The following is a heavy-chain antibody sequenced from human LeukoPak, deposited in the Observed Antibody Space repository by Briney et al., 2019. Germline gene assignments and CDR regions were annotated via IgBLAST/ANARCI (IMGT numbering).Heavy chain of an antibody. CDR1: GYTFTSYY. Sequence: ASVKVSCKASGYTFTSYYMHWVRQAPGQGLEWMGIINPSGGSTSYAQKLQGRVTMTTDTSTSTAYMELRSLRSDDTAVYYCARAKLYYYDSSGYGNWFDPWGQGTLVTVSS. D-gene: IGHD3-22*01. CDR3: ARAKLYYYDSSGYGNWFDP. V-gene: IGHV1-46*01. J-gene: IGHJ5*02. CDR2: INPSGGST.